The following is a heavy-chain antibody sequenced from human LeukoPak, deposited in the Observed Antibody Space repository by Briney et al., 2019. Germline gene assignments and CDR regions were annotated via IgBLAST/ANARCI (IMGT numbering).Heavy chain of an antibody. J-gene: IGHJ6*04. D-gene: IGHD3-10*01. V-gene: IGHV4-38-2*02. Sequence: SETLSLTCAVSGYSISSGYYWGWIRQPPGKGLEWIGSIYHSGSTYYNPSLKSRVTISVDTSKNQFSLKLSSVTAADTAVYYCARDRVTMVRGVSYYYGMDVWGKGTPVTVSS. CDR1: GYSISSGYY. CDR2: IYHSGST. CDR3: ARDRVTMVRGVSYYYGMDV.